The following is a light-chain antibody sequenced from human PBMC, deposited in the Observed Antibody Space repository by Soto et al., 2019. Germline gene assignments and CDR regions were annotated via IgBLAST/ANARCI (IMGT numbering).Light chain of an antibody. J-gene: IGKJ1*01. V-gene: IGKV3-20*01. CDR2: GAS. CDR3: QQYGTSGT. CDR1: QSVNNNY. Sequence: EIVLTQSPGTLSLSPGERATLSCRTSQSVNNNYLAWYQQKPGQAPRLLIYGASSRATGIPDRFRGSGSGTDFTLIISRLEPEDLAVYYCQQYGTSGTVGQGTKVEIK.